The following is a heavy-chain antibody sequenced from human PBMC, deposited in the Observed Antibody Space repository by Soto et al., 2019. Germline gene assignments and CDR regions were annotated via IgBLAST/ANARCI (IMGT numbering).Heavy chain of an antibody. J-gene: IGHJ6*03. Sequence: QLQLQESGPGLAKPSETLSLTCTVSGGSISSSNYYWGWVRQPPGKGLEWIGTISDRGITYYTPSLKSRVTISVDTSKNQFSLSLSSVTAADTAVYYCASQPLHSYGSGEEYYYYMDVWGKGTTVTVSS. CDR1: GGSISSSNYY. V-gene: IGHV4-39*01. CDR2: ISDRGIT. CDR3: ASQPLHSYGSGEEYYYYMDV. D-gene: IGHD3-10*01.